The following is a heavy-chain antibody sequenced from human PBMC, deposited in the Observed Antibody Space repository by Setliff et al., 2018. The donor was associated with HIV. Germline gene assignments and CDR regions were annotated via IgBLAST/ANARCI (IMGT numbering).Heavy chain of an antibody. J-gene: IGHJ4*02. D-gene: IGHD3-22*01. CDR2: IYHSGST. CDR3: ARHFYGYYGSNGLPIQY. V-gene: IGHV4-38-2*01. Sequence: PSETLSLTCGVSGYSISSGYYWGWIRQPPGKGLEWIGSIYHSGSTYDSPSLKSRVTISVDTSKNQFSLNLSSVAAADTAVYYCARHFYGYYGSNGLPIQYWGQGTLVSVSS. CDR1: GYSISSGYY.